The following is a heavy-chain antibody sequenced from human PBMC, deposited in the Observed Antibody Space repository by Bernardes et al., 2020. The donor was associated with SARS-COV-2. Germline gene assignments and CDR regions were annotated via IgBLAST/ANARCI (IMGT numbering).Heavy chain of an antibody. Sequence: SETLSLTCTVSGGSISSSSYYWGWIRQPPGKGLEWIGSIYYSGSTYYNPSLKSRVTISVDTSKNQFSLKLSSVTAADTAVYYCARKDFDWLSPAGGYYGMDVWGQGTTVTVYS. CDR1: GGSISSSSYY. V-gene: IGHV4-39*01. D-gene: IGHD3-9*01. J-gene: IGHJ6*02. CDR3: ARKDFDWLSPAGGYYGMDV. CDR2: IYYSGST.